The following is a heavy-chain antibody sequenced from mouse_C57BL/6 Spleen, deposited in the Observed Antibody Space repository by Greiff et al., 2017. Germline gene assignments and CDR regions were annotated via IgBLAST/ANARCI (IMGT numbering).Heavy chain of an antibody. V-gene: IGHV1-15*01. J-gene: IGHJ2*01. CDR3: VYGIDY. CDR2: IDPETGGT. CDR1: GYTFTDYE. Sequence: VKLQESGAELVRPGASVTLSCKASGYTFTDYEMHWVKQTPVHGLEWIGAIDPETGGTAYNQKFKGKAILTADKSSSTAYMQLSSLTSEDSAVYYCVYGIDYWGQGTTLTVSS. D-gene: IGHD1-1*01.